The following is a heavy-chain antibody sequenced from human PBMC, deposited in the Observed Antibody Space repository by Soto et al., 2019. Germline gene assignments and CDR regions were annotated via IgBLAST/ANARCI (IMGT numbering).Heavy chain of an antibody. D-gene: IGHD2-2*02. CDR3: ARQGYCTNTACYTVDY. J-gene: IGHJ4*02. CDR1: RYSFTSYW. Sequence: GESLKISCQGSRYSFTSYWIGGVSQMPGKGLEWMGIIYPGDSNTRYSPSFQGQVTIAADKYINTAYLQWRSLRASDTAMYYCARQGYCTNTACYTVDYWGQGTLVSVSS. V-gene: IGHV5-51*01. CDR2: IYPGDSNT.